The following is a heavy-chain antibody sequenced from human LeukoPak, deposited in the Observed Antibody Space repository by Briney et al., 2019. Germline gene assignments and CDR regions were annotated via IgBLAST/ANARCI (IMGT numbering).Heavy chain of an antibody. D-gene: IGHD5-18*01. J-gene: IGHJ3*02. V-gene: IGHV3-30*03. CDR3: ARGYWRQLWLGDEASDI. CDR1: KFTFSNYG. Sequence: GGSLRLSCTASKFTFSNYGMHWVRQAPGKGLEWVAVISYDGSNKYYADSVKGRFTISRDNSKNTLYLQMNSLRAEDTAVYYCARGYWRQLWLGDEASDIWGQGTMVTVSS. CDR2: ISYDGSNK.